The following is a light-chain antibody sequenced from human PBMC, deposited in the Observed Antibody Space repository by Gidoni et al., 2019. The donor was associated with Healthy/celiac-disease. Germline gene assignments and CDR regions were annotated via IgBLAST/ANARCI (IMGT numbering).Light chain of an antibody. V-gene: IGKV1-5*03. CDR3: QQYNSYSQWT. J-gene: IGKJ1*01. Sequence: DIQMTQSPSTLSASVGDRVTITCRASQSISSWLAWYQQKPGKAPKLLIYKASSLESGVPSRFSGSGSGTEFTLTISSLQPDDFATYYCQQYNSYSQWTFXRXTKVEIK. CDR1: QSISSW. CDR2: KAS.